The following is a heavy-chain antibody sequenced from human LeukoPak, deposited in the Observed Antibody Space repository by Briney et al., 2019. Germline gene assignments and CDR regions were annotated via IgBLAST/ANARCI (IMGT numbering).Heavy chain of an antibody. V-gene: IGHV1-8*01. CDR3: ARGLGRWELRACYR. CDR2: MNPNSGNT. D-gene: IGHD1-26*01. CDR1: GYTFTSYD. Sequence: ASVKVSCKASGYTFTSYDINWVRQATGQGLEWMGWMNPNSGNTGYAQKFQGRVTMTRNTSISTAYMELSSLRSEDTAVYYCARGLGRWELRACYRWGQGTLVTVSS. J-gene: IGHJ4*02.